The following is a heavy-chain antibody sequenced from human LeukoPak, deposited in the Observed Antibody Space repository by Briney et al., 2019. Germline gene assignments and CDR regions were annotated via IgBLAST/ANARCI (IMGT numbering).Heavy chain of an antibody. CDR1: GFTFSSYW. J-gene: IGHJ4*02. Sequence: GGSLRLSCAASGFTFSSYWMSRVRQAPGKGLEWVANIKQDGSEKYYVDSVKGRFTISRDNAKNSLYLQMNSLRAEDTAVYYCARDKIVGATTLDYWGQGTLVTVSS. CDR2: IKQDGSEK. V-gene: IGHV3-7*03. CDR3: ARDKIVGATTLDY. D-gene: IGHD1-26*01.